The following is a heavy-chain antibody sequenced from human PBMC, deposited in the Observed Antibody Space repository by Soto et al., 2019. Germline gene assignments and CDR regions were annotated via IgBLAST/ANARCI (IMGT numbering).Heavy chain of an antibody. Sequence: QVQLVQSGAEVKKPGASVKVSCKESGYTFTNYYMHWMRQARGQGLEWMGIINPSGGTTSYAQKFPGRVTMNRATSTSAVYMELSSLRSEDTAVYYCARVEDMAATWSYYHPWGQGTLVTVSS. CDR3: ARVEDMAATWSYYHP. V-gene: IGHV1-46*01. D-gene: IGHD3-10*01. J-gene: IGHJ5*02. CDR1: GYTFTNYY. CDR2: INPSGGTT.